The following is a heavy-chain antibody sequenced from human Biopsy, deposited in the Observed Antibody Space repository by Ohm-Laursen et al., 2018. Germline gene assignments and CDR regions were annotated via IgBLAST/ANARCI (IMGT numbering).Heavy chain of an antibody. CDR2: ISSGGYR. CDR1: GDSISSGVYY. V-gene: IGHV4-31*01. J-gene: IGHJ5*02. CDR3: ARAPYVSGSFGWFDP. D-gene: IGHD3-10*01. Sequence: SDTLSLTCTVSGDSISSGVYYWNWFRQHPEKGLEWIVYISSGGYRKYTPSLQSLITISMDTSRNQFSLRLNSVTSADTAVYYCARAPYVSGSFGWFDPWGQGIVVTVSS.